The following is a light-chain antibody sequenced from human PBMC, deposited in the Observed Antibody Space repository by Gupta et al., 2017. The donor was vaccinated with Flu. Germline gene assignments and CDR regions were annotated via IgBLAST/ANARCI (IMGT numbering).Light chain of an antibody. CDR1: ETISSH. CDR3: QQSVNTPCT. V-gene: IGKV1-39*01. J-gene: IGKJ2*02. Sequence: DIQMTQSPSSLSASVGDRVIITCRASETISSHNFNWYQQKPGKAPKVLIYAASRLQSGVPSMFSSSGSATDFTLTITRRQPEDFATYYCQQSVNTPCTFGQGTKLDIK. CDR2: AAS.